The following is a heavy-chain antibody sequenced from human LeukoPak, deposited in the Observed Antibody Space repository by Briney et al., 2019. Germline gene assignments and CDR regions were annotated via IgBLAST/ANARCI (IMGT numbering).Heavy chain of an antibody. CDR3: ARGLNYYDSSVLGA. D-gene: IGHD3-22*01. J-gene: IGHJ5*02. CDR1: GGTFSSYA. Sequence: SVKVSCKASGGTFSSYAISWVRQAPGQGLEWMGRIIPILGIANYAQKFQGRVTITADKSTSTAYMELSSLRSEDTAVYYCARGLNYYDSSVLGAWGQGTLVTVSS. CDR2: IIPILGIA. V-gene: IGHV1-69*04.